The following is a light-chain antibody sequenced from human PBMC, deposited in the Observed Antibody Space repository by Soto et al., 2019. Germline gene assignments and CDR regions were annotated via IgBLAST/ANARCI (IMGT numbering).Light chain of an antibody. CDR2: GAS. V-gene: IGKV3-15*01. Sequence: EIVMTQSPATLSVSPGERATLSCRASQSVGSNLAWYQQKPGQAPRLLIYGASTRATGIPARFSGSGSGTESTLTISNLQSEDLAVYYCQRYDSWPPLTFGGGTTVEIK. J-gene: IGKJ4*01. CDR1: QSVGSN. CDR3: QRYDSWPPLT.